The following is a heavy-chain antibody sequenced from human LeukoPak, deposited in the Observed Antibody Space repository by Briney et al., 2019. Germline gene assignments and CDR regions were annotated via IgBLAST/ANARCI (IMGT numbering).Heavy chain of an antibody. D-gene: IGHD6-6*01. Sequence: SETLSLTCTVSGGSISRGSYSWSWIRQPAGKGLEWIGRFYTSGSTNYNPSLKSRVTISADTSNNQFSLKLSSVTAADTAVYYCAREVIAAHNWFDPWGQGTLVTVSS. J-gene: IGHJ5*02. CDR3: AREVIAAHNWFDP. CDR1: GGSISRGSYS. CDR2: FYTSGST. V-gene: IGHV4-61*02.